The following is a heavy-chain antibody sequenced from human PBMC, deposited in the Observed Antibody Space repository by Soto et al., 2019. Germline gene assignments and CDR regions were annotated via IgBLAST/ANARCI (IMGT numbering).Heavy chain of an antibody. Sequence: VGSLRLSCAASGFTFSSYGMHWVRQAPGKGLEWVAVISYDGSNKYYADSVKGRFTISRDNSKNTLYLQMNSLKTEDTAVYYCSADLPGGNSDFFDYWGQGTLVTVSS. D-gene: IGHD2-21*01. CDR1: GFTFSSYG. CDR3: SADLPGGNSDFFDY. J-gene: IGHJ4*02. CDR2: ISYDGSNK. V-gene: IGHV3-30*03.